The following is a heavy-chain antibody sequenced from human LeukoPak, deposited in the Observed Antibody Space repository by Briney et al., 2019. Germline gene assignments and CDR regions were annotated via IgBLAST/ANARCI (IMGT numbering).Heavy chain of an antibody. CDR1: GGSISSYY. Sequence: PSETLSLTCTVSGGSISSYYLSWFRQPPGKGLEWIGYIYYSGNTNYNPSLKSRATISVDTSRNQFSLKLSSVTAADTAVYYCAKWGCSGGSCYPFDYWGQGTLVTVSS. J-gene: IGHJ4*02. V-gene: IGHV4-59*01. CDR2: IYYSGNT. CDR3: AKWGCSGGSCYPFDY. D-gene: IGHD2-15*01.